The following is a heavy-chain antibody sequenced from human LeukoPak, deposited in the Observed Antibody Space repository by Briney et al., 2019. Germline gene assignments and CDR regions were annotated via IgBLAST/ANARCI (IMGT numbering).Heavy chain of an antibody. V-gene: IGHV3-23*01. CDR3: AKGGGYEAQYYYYYLDV. D-gene: IGHD5-12*01. CDR1: GFTFGSYA. Sequence: GGSLRLSCAASGFTFGSYAMSWVRQAPGKGLEWVSAINGSGGSTYYTDSVKGRFTISRDNSKNTLYLQMKSLRAEDTAVYYCAKGGGYEAQYYYYYLDVWGKGTTVTISS. J-gene: IGHJ6*03. CDR2: INGSGGST.